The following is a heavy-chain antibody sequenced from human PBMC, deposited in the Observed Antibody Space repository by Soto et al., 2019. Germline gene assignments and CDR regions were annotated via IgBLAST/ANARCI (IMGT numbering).Heavy chain of an antibody. V-gene: IGHV4-59*11. CDR2: VHYSGST. CDR1: GVSITIHY. J-gene: IGHJ4*02. Sequence: SATLSLTCPVSGVSITIHYLTWLRQPPGKGLEWIGNVHYSGSTHSSPSLKSRVIISPDTSENQSSLKLNSVTAADTAVYYCTGGGSGHPFDYWGRGTLVTVSS. CDR3: TGGGSGHPFDY. D-gene: IGHD2-15*01.